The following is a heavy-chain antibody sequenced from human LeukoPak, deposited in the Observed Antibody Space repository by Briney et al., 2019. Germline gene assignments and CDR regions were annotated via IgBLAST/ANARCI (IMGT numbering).Heavy chain of an antibody. D-gene: IGHD1-1*01. CDR1: GFTFRTYA. J-gene: IGHJ6*02. CDR3: AKELYTTSDFYYGIDV. Sequence: GGSLRLSCAASGFTFRTYAITWVRQAPRKGLEWVSTISGSGNGEGVLSYGDSVKGRFTISRDNSMKTVFLQMNSLRAEDTAVYFCAKELYTTSDFYYGIDVWGQGTTVTVS. CDR2: ISGSGNGEGVL. V-gene: IGHV3-23*01.